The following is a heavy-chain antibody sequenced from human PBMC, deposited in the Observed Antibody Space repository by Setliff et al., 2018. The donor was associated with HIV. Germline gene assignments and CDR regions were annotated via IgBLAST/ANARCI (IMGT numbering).Heavy chain of an antibody. CDR1: GYSISSGYY. V-gene: IGHV4-38-2*02. Sequence: TLSLTCAVSGYSISSGYYWGWIRQPPGKGLEWIGSIYHSGSTYYNPSLKSRVTISVDTSKNQFSLKLSSVTAADTAVYYCARDGRMAREYYFDYWGQGTLVTVSS. D-gene: IGHD2-8*01. J-gene: IGHJ4*02. CDR2: IYHSGST. CDR3: ARDGRMAREYYFDY.